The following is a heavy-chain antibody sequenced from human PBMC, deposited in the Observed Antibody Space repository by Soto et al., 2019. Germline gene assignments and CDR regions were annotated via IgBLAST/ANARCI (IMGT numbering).Heavy chain of an antibody. D-gene: IGHD3-3*01. CDR2: IKSDGTGT. CDR1: GFTFSVYW. J-gene: IGHJ6*02. V-gene: IGHV3-74*03. CDR3: ARDRKRRIFVVVKEMYGLDV. Sequence: EEQLVESGGGVVQPGGSLRLSCAASGFTFSVYWMNWVRQVPGKGLMWVSRIKSDGTGTTYADSVKGRFTMSRDNAKNTLYLQMNSLRGEDTAVYYCARDRKRRIFVVVKEMYGLDVWGQGTTVIVSS.